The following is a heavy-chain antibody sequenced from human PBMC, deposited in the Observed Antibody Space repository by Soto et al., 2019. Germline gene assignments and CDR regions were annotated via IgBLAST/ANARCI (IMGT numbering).Heavy chain of an antibody. CDR1: GYSFTSYW. D-gene: IGHD4-17*01. CDR2: IYPGDSDT. J-gene: IGHJ3*02. V-gene: IGHV5-51*01. Sequence: GESLKISCKGSGYSFTSYWIGWVRQMPGKGLEWMGIIYPGDSDTRYSPSFQGQVTISADKSISTAYLQWSSLKASDTAMYYCARPNFPKATVTTTAFDIWGQGTMVTVSS. CDR3: ARPNFPKATVTTTAFDI.